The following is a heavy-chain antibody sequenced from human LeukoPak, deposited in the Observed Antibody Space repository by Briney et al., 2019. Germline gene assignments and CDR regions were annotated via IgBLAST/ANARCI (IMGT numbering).Heavy chain of an antibody. CDR2: INHSGST. CDR1: GGSFSGYY. Sequence: SETLSLTGAVYGGSFSGYYWSWIRQPPGKGLEWIGEINHSGSTNYNPSLKSRVTISVDTSKNQFSLKLSSVIAADTAVYYCARGPRYCSSTSCYERREYYYYYGMDVWGQGTTVTVSS. D-gene: IGHD2-2*01. J-gene: IGHJ6*02. V-gene: IGHV4-34*01. CDR3: ARGPRYCSSTSCYERREYYYYYGMDV.